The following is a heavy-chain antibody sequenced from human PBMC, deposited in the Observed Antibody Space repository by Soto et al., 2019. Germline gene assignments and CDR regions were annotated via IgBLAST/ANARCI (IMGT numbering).Heavy chain of an antibody. V-gene: IGHV1-69*13. CDR3: ARSVGYCSGGSCDYAFDI. CDR1: GGTFSSYA. CDR2: IIPIFGTA. J-gene: IGHJ3*02. D-gene: IGHD2-15*01. Sequence: SVKVSCKASGGTFSSYAISWVRQAPGQGLEWMGGIIPIFGTANYAQKFQGRVTITADESTSTAYMELSSLRSEDTAVYYCARSVGYCSGGSCDYAFDIWGQGTMVTVSS.